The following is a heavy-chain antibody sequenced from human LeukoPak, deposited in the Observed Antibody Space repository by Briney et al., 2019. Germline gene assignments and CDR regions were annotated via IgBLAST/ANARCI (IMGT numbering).Heavy chain of an antibody. Sequence: PSETLSLTCTVSGGSISSYYWSWIRQPPGKGLECIGYIYYSGSTNYNPSLKSRLTISVDASKNQFSLKLSSVTAADTAVYYCARSYGGNFYFDYWGQGTLVTVSS. CDR2: IYYSGST. V-gene: IGHV4-59*08. D-gene: IGHD4-23*01. CDR1: GGSISSYY. CDR3: ARSYGGNFYFDY. J-gene: IGHJ4*02.